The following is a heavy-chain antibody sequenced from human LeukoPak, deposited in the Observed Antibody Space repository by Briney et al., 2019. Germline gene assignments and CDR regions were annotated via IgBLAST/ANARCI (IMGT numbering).Heavy chain of an antibody. CDR1: GDSINSHY. D-gene: IGHD1-26*01. CDR2: ISGIGDT. J-gene: IGHJ6*03. V-gene: IGHV4-61*02. Sequence: PSETLSLTCAVSGDSINSHYYKWSWIRQPAGKGLEWIGRISGIGDTNYNPSLKSRVTIPLDTSKNHFSLRLTSVTAADTAVYYCARVGAGITSFYFYYMDVWGKGTTVTVSS. CDR3: ARVGAGITSFYFYYMDV.